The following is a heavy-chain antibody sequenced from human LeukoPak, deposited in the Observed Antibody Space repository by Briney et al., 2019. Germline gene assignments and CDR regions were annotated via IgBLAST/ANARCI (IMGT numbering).Heavy chain of an antibody. CDR2: IKQDGSEK. Sequence: GGSLRLSCAASGFTFSSYWMSWVRQAPGKGLEWVANIKQDGSEKYYVDSVKGRFTISRDNAKNSLYLQMNSLRAEDTAVYYCARVNYDILTGYYNALDYWGQGTLVTVSS. J-gene: IGHJ4*02. V-gene: IGHV3-7*01. CDR1: GFTFSSYW. CDR3: ARVNYDILTGYYNALDY. D-gene: IGHD3-9*01.